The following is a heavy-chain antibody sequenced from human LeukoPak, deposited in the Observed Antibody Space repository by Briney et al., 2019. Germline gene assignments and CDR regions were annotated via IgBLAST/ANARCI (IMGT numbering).Heavy chain of an antibody. Sequence: SETLSLTCTVSGRSISNYYWRWFRQPPGKGLEWIGYISYSGSTNYNPSLKSRVTISVDTSKNQFSLRLSSVTAADTAVYYCARLGYGEYLFYSDYWGQGTLVTVSS. CDR1: GRSISNYY. J-gene: IGHJ4*02. V-gene: IGHV4-59*01. D-gene: IGHD4-17*01. CDR3: ARLGYGEYLFYSDY. CDR2: ISYSGST.